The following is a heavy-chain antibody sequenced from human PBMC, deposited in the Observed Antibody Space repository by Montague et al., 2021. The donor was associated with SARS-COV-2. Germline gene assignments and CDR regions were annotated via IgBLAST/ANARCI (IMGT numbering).Heavy chain of an antibody. CDR2: IYYSGTT. Sequence: SETLSLTCTVSGGSISSYYWNWIRETPGQGLEWIGYIYYSGTTNYNPSLKSRVTISLDTPKNQFSLNLNSVTAADTAIYYCARDQAAKISFKGAFDIWGQGRMVTVSS. CDR3: ARDQAAKISFKGAFDI. V-gene: IGHV4-59*01. D-gene: IGHD3-3*01. J-gene: IGHJ3*02. CDR1: GGSISSYY.